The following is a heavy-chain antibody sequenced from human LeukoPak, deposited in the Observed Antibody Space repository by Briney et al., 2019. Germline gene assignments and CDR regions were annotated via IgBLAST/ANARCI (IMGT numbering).Heavy chain of an antibody. CDR2: IHYSGST. D-gene: IGHD1-1*01. Sequence: SETLSLTCTVSGRSISSYYWTWIRQPPGKGLEWIGYIHYSGSTNYNSSLKSRVTISVDTSKNQFSLNLSSVTAADTAVYYCARSNWNDAYYWGQGTLVTVSS. CDR1: GRSISSYY. V-gene: IGHV4-59*01. J-gene: IGHJ4*02. CDR3: ARSNWNDAYY.